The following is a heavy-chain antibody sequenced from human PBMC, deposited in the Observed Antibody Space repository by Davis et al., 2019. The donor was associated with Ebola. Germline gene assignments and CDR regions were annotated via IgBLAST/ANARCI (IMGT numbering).Heavy chain of an antibody. Sequence: SETLSLTCAVSGDSINSGGYSWSWIRQPPGKGLEWIAYIYHSGTTYYNPSLKSRVTMSLDDSKNHFSLKLSSVTAADTAVYYCARHLTYYYDSSGYQTPYYFDYWGQETLVTVSS. V-gene: IGHV4-30-2*01. CDR1: GDSINSGGYS. D-gene: IGHD3-22*01. CDR2: IYHSGTT. J-gene: IGHJ4*02. CDR3: ARHLTYYYDSSGYQTPYYFDY.